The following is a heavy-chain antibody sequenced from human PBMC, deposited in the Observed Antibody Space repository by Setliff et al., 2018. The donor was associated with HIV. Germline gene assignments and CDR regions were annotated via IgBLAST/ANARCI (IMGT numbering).Heavy chain of an antibody. CDR3: ARDVAPPLAGDVWSGNGL. D-gene: IGHD3-3*01. Sequence: SETLSLTCSVSGGSIRSHYWSWIRQAPGKGLQWIGNVYYRAKTGATTDHNPPLRSRISISLDVSKNQLSLRLRSVTGADTAIHYCARDVAPPLAGDVWSGNGLWGQGTQVTVS. J-gene: IGHJ4*02. V-gene: IGHV4-59*11. CDR2: VYYRAKTGATT. CDR1: GGSIRSHY.